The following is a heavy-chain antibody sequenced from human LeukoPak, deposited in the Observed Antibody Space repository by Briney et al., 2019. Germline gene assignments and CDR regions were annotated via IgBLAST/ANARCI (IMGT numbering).Heavy chain of an antibody. CDR2: IIPIFGTA. CDR3: ARDPDYYGSGMGYYYGMDV. Sequence: SVKVSCKASGGTFSSYAISWVRQAPGQGLEWMGGIIPIFGTANYAQKFQGRVTITTDESTSTAYMELNSLRAEDTAVYYCARDPDYYGSGMGYYYGMDVWGQGTTVTVSS. CDR1: GGTFSSYA. J-gene: IGHJ6*02. D-gene: IGHD3-10*01. V-gene: IGHV1-69*05.